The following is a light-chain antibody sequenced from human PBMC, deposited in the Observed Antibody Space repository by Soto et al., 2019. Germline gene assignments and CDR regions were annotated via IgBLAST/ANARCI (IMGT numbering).Light chain of an antibody. V-gene: IGLV8-61*01. Sequence: QTVVTQEPSFSVSPGGTVTLTCGLASGSVSTSNYPGWYQQTPGQAPRTLIYSTYTRSSGVPDRFSGSILGNKAVLTITGAQADDESDYYCVLYMGGAIPWEFGGGTKLTVL. CDR3: VLYMGGAIPWE. CDR1: SGSVSTSNY. CDR2: STY. J-gene: IGLJ3*02.